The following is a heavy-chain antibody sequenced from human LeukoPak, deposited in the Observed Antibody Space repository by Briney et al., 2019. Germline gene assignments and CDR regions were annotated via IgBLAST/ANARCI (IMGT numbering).Heavy chain of an antibody. J-gene: IGHJ6*03. CDR3: ARSAGIAAAGYYYYMDV. CDR2: IYTSGST. CDR1: GGSISSYY. V-gene: IGHV4-4*07. Sequence: PSETLSLTCTVSGGSISSYYWSWIRQPAGKGLEWIGRIYTSGSTNYNPSLKSRVTMSVDTSKNQFSLKLSSVTAADTAVYYCARSAGIAAAGYYYYMDVWGKGTTVTVSS. D-gene: IGHD6-13*01.